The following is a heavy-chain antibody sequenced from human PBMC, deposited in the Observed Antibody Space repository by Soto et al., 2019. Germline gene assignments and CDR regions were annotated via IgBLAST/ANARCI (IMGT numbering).Heavy chain of an antibody. Sequence: SETLSLTCTVSGGSLSSGNHYWSWIRQRPGKGLEWLGYIYYSGTTHYNPSLKSRVTISVDTSKNQFSLKLSSVTAADTAVYYCATSYGNAWYTYWGQGTQVTVSS. CDR2: IYYSGTT. D-gene: IGHD6-13*01. CDR1: GGSLSSGNHY. V-gene: IGHV4-31*03. J-gene: IGHJ4*02. CDR3: ATSYGNAWYTY.